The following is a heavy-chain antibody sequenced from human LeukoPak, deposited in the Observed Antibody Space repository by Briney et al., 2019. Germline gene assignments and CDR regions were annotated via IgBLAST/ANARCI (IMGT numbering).Heavy chain of an antibody. CDR2: INPNSGGT. V-gene: IGHV1-2*02. D-gene: IGHD4-17*01. Sequence: ASVKVSCKASGGTFSSYAISWVRQAPGQGLEWMGGINPNSGGTNYAQKFQGRVTMTRDTSISTAYMELSRLRSDDTAVYYCARDADDDYGEYYFDYWGQGTLVTVSS. CDR3: ARDADDDYGEYYFDY. J-gene: IGHJ4*02. CDR1: GGTFSSYA.